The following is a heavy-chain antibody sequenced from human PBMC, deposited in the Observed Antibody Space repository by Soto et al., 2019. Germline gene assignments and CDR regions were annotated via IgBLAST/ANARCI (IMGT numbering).Heavy chain of an antibody. J-gene: IGHJ6*02. V-gene: IGHV1-69*01. CDR2: IIPISGTP. D-gene: IGHD2-2*01. CDR3: ARSQGSSTSLDIYYYYYYGMDV. CDR1: GGTFSSYA. Sequence: QVQLVQSGAEVKKPGSSVKVSCKASGGTFSSYAISWVRQAPGQGLEWMGGIIPISGTPNYAQKFQGRVTITADESTSTDYMELSSVRSEDTAVYYCARSQGSSTSLDIYYYYYYGMDVWGQGTTVTVSS.